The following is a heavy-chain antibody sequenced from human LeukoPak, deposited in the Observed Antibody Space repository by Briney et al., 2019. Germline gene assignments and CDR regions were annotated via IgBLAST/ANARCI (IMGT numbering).Heavy chain of an antibody. CDR3: ARAELSHRGYHYGMDV. Sequence: SETLSLTSAVYGGSFSGYYWSWIRQPPGKGLEWIGEINHSGSTNYNPSLKSRVTISVDTSKNQFSLKLSSVTAADTAVYYCARAELSHRGYHYGMDVWGQGATVTVS. J-gene: IGHJ6*02. CDR2: INHSGST. V-gene: IGHV4-34*01. D-gene: IGHD1-14*01. CDR1: GGSFSGYY.